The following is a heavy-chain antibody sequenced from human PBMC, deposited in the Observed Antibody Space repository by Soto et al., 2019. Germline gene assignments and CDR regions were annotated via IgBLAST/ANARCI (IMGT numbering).Heavy chain of an antibody. CDR3: ARWSALVGGAEAPDV. V-gene: IGHV1-18*01. CDR1: GYTFINYG. D-gene: IGHD1-26*01. CDR2: LSAYNGDT. J-gene: IGHJ3*01. Sequence: QVQLVQSGAEVKKPGASVRVSCKTSGYTFINYGITWVRQAPGQGLEWMGWLSAYNGDTSSSEKLQDRFTMTTDTSTNTVYMELRSLTSDDTAVYYCARWSALVGGAEAPDVWGQGTMVIVSS.